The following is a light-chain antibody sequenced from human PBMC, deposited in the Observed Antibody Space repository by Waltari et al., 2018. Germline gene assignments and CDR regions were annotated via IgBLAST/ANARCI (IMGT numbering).Light chain of an antibody. Sequence: QSALAQPASVSGSPGRSITISCTGSSSDIGAYNHVSWFQQLTGKAPKLIIYEVINRPSGVSIRFSGSKSGNTASLTISGLQPEDEADYYCSSYTSTSTRVFGGGTKLSVL. CDR3: SSYTSTSTRV. V-gene: IGLV2-14*01. J-gene: IGLJ3*02. CDR1: SSDIGAYNH. CDR2: EVI.